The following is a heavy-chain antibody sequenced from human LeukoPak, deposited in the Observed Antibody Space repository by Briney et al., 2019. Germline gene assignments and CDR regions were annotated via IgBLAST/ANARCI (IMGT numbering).Heavy chain of an antibody. CDR2: INPNSGGT. CDR1: GYTFTSYD. CDR3: ARDSDRGGDY. J-gene: IGHJ4*02. V-gene: IGHV1-2*02. D-gene: IGHD1-26*01. Sequence: GASVKVSCKASGYTFTSYDINWVRQAPGQGLEWMGWINPNSGGTNYAQKFQGRVTMTRDTSISTAYMELSRLRSDDTAVYYCARDSDRGGDYWGQGTLVTVSS.